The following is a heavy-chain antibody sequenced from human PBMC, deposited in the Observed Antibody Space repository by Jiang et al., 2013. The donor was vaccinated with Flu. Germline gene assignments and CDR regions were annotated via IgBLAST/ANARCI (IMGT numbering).Heavy chain of an antibody. V-gene: IGHV5-10-1*01. CDR2: IDPSDSYT. Sequence: SGYSFTSYWINWVRQMPGKGLEWMGRIDPSDSYTNYSPSFQGHVTISADKSISTAYLQWSSLKASDTAMYYCARRIALAGQIDYWGQGTLVTVSS. J-gene: IGHJ4*02. D-gene: IGHD6-19*01. CDR3: ARRIALAGQIDY. CDR1: GYSFTSYW.